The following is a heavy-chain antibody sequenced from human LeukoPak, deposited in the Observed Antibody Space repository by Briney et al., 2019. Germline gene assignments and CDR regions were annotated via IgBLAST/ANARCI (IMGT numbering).Heavy chain of an antibody. D-gene: IGHD1-7*01. CDR1: GYTFTGYY. J-gene: IGHJ5*02. CDR2: IYPNSGGT. V-gene: IGHV1-2*02. CDR3: ARVPRLSTGTTWFDP. Sequence: ASVKVSCKASGYTFTGYYMHWVRQAPGQGLEWMGWIYPNSGGTNYAQKFQGRVTMTRDTSISTAYMELSRLRSDDTAVYYCARVPRLSTGTTWFDPWGQGTLVTVSS.